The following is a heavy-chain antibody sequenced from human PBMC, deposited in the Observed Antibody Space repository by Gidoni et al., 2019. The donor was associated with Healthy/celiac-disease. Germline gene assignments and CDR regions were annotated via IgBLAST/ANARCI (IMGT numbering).Heavy chain of an antibody. CDR2: INSDGSNT. CDR3: ARGVGYCSGGSCYWDYYYYYGMDV. Sequence: EVQLVESGGGLVQPGGSLRLSCAASGFTFSSYWMHWVRQAPGKGLVWVSRINSDGSNTSDADSVKGRFTISRDNAKNTLYLQMNSLRAEDTAVYYCARGVGYCSGGSCYWDYYYYYGMDVWGQGTTVTVSS. D-gene: IGHD2-15*01. V-gene: IGHV3-74*01. CDR1: GFTFSSYW. J-gene: IGHJ6*02.